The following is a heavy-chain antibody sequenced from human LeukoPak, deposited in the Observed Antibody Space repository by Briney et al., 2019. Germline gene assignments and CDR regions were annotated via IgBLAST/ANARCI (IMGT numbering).Heavy chain of an antibody. CDR1: GGSISSDYFY. D-gene: IGHD1-26*01. CDR3: ARKPTTSDAFDM. Sequence: SETLSLTCTVSGGSISSDYFYWNWLRQPPGKGLQWIGNIYYSGSTYYNPSLKSRVTISVDTSKNQFSLKLSSVTAADTAIYYCARKPTTSDAFDMWGQGTMVTVSS. J-gene: IGHJ3*02. V-gene: IGHV4-39*07. CDR2: IYYSGST.